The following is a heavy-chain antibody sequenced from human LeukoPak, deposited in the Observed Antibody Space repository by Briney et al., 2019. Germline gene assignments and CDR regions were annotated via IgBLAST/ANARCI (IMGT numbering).Heavy chain of an antibody. CDR1: GFTFSTYA. V-gene: IGHV3-23*01. J-gene: IGHJ4*02. D-gene: IGHD4-17*01. CDR3: AKDFSTVTLGYFDS. CDR2: ISGST. Sequence: PGGSLRLSCAASGFTFSTYAMSWVRQAPGKGLGWVSGISGSTYYADSVKGRFTISRDNSKNTLYLQMNSLRAEDTAVYYCAKDFSTVTLGYFDSWGQGTLVTVSS.